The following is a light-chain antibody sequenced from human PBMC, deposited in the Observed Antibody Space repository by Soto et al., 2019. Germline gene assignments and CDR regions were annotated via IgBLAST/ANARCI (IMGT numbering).Light chain of an antibody. CDR2: GNS. J-gene: IGLJ3*02. Sequence: QSVLTQPPSVSGAPGQRVTISCTGSSSNIGAGYDVLWYQQLPGTAPKLLIYGNSNRPSGVPDRFSGSKSGTSASLAITGLQAEYESDYYCQSYDSGLSGSVFGGGTKLTVL. V-gene: IGLV1-40*01. CDR1: SSNIGAGYD. CDR3: QSYDSGLSGSV.